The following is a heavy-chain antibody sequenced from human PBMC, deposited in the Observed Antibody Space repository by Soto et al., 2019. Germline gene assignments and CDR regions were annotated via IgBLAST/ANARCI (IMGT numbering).Heavy chain of an antibody. CDR2: INPSGGST. V-gene: IGHV1-46*01. CDR3: ARRNNEWFDP. Sequence: GASVKVSCKASGYTFTNYAVHWVRQAPGQRLEWMGIINPSGGSTSYAQKFQGRVTMTRDTSTSTVYMELSSLRSEDTAVYYCARRNNEWFDPWGQGTLVTVSS. J-gene: IGHJ5*02. CDR1: GYTFTNYA. D-gene: IGHD4-4*01.